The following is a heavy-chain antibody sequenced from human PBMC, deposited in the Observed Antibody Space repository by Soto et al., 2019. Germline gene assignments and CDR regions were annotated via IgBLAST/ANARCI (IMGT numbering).Heavy chain of an antibody. CDR2: IYYSGST. D-gene: IGHD6-19*01. Sequence: SETLSLTCTVSGGSISSYYWSWIRQPPGKGLEWIGYIYYSGSTNYNPSLKSRVTISVDTSKNQFSLKLSSVTAADTAVYYCARGALIAVAGTSWFDPWGQGTLVTVSS. CDR1: GGSISSYY. J-gene: IGHJ5*02. V-gene: IGHV4-59*01. CDR3: ARGALIAVAGTSWFDP.